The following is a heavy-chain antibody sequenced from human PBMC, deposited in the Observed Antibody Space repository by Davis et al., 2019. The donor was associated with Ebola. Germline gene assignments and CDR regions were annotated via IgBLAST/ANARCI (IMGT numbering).Heavy chain of an antibody. CDR2: IKSKTDGGTT. V-gene: IGHV3-15*01. D-gene: IGHD2-2*01. J-gene: IGHJ6*03. Sequence: GESLKISCAASGFTFSNVWMSWVRQAPGKGLEWVGRIKSKTDGGTTDYAAPVKGRFTISRDDSKNTLYLQMNSLKTEDTAVYYCTTEEEDIVVVPAAIGVGYYYYYYMDVWGKGTTVTVSS. CDR1: GFTFSNVW. CDR3: TTEEEDIVVVPAAIGVGYYYYYYMDV.